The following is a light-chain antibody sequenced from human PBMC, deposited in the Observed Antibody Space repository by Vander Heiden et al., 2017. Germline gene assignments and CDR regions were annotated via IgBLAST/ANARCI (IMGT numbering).Light chain of an antibody. CDR1: SSNIGAGYD. Sequence: QSVLTQPPSVSGAPGQRVTISCPGSSSNIGAGYDVHWYRQLPGTAPKLLIYGNSNRPSGVPDRFSGSKSGTSAALAITGLQAEDEADYYCQSYDSSLSGWVFGGGTKLTVL. CDR3: QSYDSSLSGWV. V-gene: IGLV1-40*01. J-gene: IGLJ3*02. CDR2: GNS.